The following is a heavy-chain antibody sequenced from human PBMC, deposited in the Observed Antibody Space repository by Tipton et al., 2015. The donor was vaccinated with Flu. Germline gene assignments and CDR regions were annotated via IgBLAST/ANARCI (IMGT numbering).Heavy chain of an antibody. J-gene: IGHJ4*02. CDR1: GFSFSNYN. V-gene: IGHV3-21*01. Sequence: SLRLSCAASGFSFSNYNMNWVRQAPGKGLEWVSSISTSSTSIYYADSVKGRFTISRDNAKNSLNLEMNSLRAEDTAVYYCARERGYNFGYGDFWGQGTLVTVSS. CDR2: ISTSSTSI. D-gene: IGHD5-24*01. CDR3: ARERGYNFGYGDF.